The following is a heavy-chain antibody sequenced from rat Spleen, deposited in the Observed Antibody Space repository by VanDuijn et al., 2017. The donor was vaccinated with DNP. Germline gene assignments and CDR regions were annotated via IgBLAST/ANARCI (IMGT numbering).Heavy chain of an antibody. CDR1: GFTFSNYG. Sequence: EVQLVESGGGLVQPGRSLKLSCAASGFTFSNYGMHWIRQAPKKGLEWVAYISNDGGSTYYRDSVKGRFTISRDNAKRILFLEMDSLRSEDTATYYCATGWVFDYWGQGVMVTVSS. V-gene: IGHV5-19*01. J-gene: IGHJ2*01. CDR2: ISNDGGST. D-gene: IGHD1-7*01. CDR3: ATGWVFDY.